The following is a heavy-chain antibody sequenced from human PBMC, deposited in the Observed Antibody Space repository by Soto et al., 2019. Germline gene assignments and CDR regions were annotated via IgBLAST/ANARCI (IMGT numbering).Heavy chain of an antibody. CDR2: IRGFSPYT. V-gene: IGHV3-21*01. CDR3: ARDRGYDAHDYYYNAMDV. Sequence: PGGSLRLSCISSGFTFRTYTMNWVRQAPGKGLEWVSGIRGFSPYTFYAESVKGRFTIFRDNAKNSLYLQMNSLRAEDTAVYYCARDRGYDAHDYYYNAMDVWGQGTTVTVSS. J-gene: IGHJ6*02. D-gene: IGHD3-10*01. CDR1: GFTFRTYT.